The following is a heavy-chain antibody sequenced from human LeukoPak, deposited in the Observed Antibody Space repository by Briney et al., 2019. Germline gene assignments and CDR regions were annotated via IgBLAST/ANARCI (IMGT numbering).Heavy chain of an antibody. CDR3: AGGATVTSQYYFDY. Sequence: GGSLRLSCAASGFTFSSYAMHWVRQAPGKGLEWVAVISYDGSNKYYADSVKGRFTISRDNSKNTLYLQMNSLRAEDTAVYYCAGGATVTSQYYFDYWGQGTLVTVSS. J-gene: IGHJ4*02. CDR1: GFTFSSYA. V-gene: IGHV3-30-3*01. CDR2: ISYDGSNK. D-gene: IGHD4-17*01.